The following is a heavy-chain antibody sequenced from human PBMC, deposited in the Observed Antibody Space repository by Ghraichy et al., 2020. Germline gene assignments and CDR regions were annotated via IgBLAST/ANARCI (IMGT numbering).Heavy chain of an antibody. CDR2: ISYDGSNK. CDR1: GFTFSSYA. CDR3: ARGPSNAALFDY. Sequence: GGSLRLSCAASGFTFSSYAMHWVRQAPGKGLEWVAVISYDGSNKYYADSVKGRFTISRDNSKNTLYLQMNSLRAEDTVVYYCARGPSNAALFDYWGQGTLVTVSS. V-gene: IGHV3-30-3*01. D-gene: IGHD6-25*01. J-gene: IGHJ4*02.